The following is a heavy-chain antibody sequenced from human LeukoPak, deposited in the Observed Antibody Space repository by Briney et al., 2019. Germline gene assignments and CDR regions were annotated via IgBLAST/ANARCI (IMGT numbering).Heavy chain of an antibody. CDR2: ISGSGGST. D-gene: IGHD3-16*02. J-gene: IGHJ4*02. CDR3: AKGYVWGSYRPLPFGY. Sequence: GGSLRLSCAASGFTFSSYEMNWVRQAPGKGLEWVSAISGSGGSTYYADSVKGRFTISRDNSKNTLYLQMNSLRAEDTAVYYCAKGYVWGSYRPLPFGYWGQGTLVTVSS. CDR1: GFTFSSYE. V-gene: IGHV3-23*01.